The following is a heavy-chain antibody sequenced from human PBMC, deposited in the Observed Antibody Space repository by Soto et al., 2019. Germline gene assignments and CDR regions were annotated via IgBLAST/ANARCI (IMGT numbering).Heavy chain of an antibody. Sequence: QVQLQESGPGLVRPSGTLSLTCAVSGDSISSSHWWSWVRQPPGKGLEWIGDIHHTGSTNYNPSLKSRVTISVDKSKNQFSLKLTSVTAADTAVYYCARDSVWTLRQQLVYWYFDLWGRGTLVTVSS. CDR2: IHHTGST. J-gene: IGHJ2*01. CDR3: ARDSVWTLRQQLVYWYFDL. D-gene: IGHD6-13*01. CDR1: GDSISSSHW. V-gene: IGHV4-4*02.